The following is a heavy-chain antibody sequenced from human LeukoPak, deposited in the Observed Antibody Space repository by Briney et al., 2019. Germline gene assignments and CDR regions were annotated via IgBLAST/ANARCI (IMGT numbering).Heavy chain of an antibody. CDR3: ASRSVMSGEYFQH. J-gene: IGHJ1*01. CDR1: GGSISTTNYY. Sequence: PSETLSLTCTVSGGSISTTNYYWGWIRQSPGKGLEWFGCVYYSGSTNYNPSLKSRVTISVDTSKNQFSLKLSSVTAADTAVYYCASRSVMSGEYFQHWGQGTLVTVSS. CDR2: VYYSGST. V-gene: IGHV4-39*07. D-gene: IGHD3-16*01.